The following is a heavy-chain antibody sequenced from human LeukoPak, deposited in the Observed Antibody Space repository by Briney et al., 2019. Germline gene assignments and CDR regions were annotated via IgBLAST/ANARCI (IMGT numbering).Heavy chain of an antibody. CDR1: GFTLNSYA. CDR3: AKDPRKGYLLPRGGDC. V-gene: IGHV3-23*01. J-gene: IGHJ4*02. D-gene: IGHD5-18*01. CDR2: FIGGGGST. Sequence: GGSLRLSCAASGFTLNSYAMGWAPRAQGKGLGGFSAFIGGGGSTYYADSVKGRFTISRDNSKNTLYLQMNSLRAEDTAVYYCAKDPRKGYLLPRGGDCWGQGTLVTVSS.